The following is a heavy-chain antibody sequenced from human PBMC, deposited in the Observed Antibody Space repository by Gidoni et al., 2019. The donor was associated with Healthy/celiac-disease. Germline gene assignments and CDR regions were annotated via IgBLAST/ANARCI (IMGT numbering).Heavy chain of an antibody. J-gene: IGHJ6*02. CDR3: ARDAYYYDSSGYRYYYYGMDV. D-gene: IGHD3-22*01. V-gene: IGHV4-30-4*01. CDR1: GGSIRSGDYY. Sequence: QVQLQESGPGLVKPSQTLSLTCTVSGGSIRSGDYYWSWIRQPPGKGLEWIGYIYYSGSTYYNPSLKSRVTISVDTSKNQFSLKLSSVTAADTAVYYCARDAYYYDSSGYRYYYYGMDVWGQGTTVTVSS. CDR2: IYYSGST.